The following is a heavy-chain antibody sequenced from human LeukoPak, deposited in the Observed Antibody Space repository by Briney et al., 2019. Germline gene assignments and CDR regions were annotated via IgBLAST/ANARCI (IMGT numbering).Heavy chain of an antibody. Sequence: GGSLRLSCAASGFTFSSYSMNWVGRAPGKGLEGFSSISSSSGYIYYADSVKGRFTISRDNAKNSLYLQMNSLRAEDTAVYYCARDGYDSSGYYGHDAFDIWGQGTMVTVSS. CDR2: ISSSSGYI. J-gene: IGHJ3*02. CDR3: ARDGYDSSGYYGHDAFDI. D-gene: IGHD3-22*01. V-gene: IGHV3-21*01. CDR1: GFTFSSYS.